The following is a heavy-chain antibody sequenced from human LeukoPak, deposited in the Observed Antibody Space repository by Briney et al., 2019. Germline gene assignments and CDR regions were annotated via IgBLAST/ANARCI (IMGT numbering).Heavy chain of an antibody. CDR3: ARSLTAAAGDY. J-gene: IGHJ4*02. V-gene: IGHV5-51*01. D-gene: IGHD6-25*01. Sequence: GESLKISCKASGYNFTSYWIAWVRQMPGKGLERMGIIYPGDSDTRYSPSFQGQVTISADKSISTAYLQWSSLKASDTAMYYCARSLTAAAGDYWGQGTLVTVSS. CDR1: GYNFTSYW. CDR2: IYPGDSDT.